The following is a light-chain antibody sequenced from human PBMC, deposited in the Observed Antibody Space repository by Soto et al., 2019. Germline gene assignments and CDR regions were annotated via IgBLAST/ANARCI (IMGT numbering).Light chain of an antibody. J-gene: IGKJ1*01. CDR1: QDISTS. CDR3: QHSYNPPRT. CDR2: GAS. V-gene: IGKV1-39*01. Sequence: DIQMTQSPSSLSASGGDRVTFTCRAGQDISTSLTWSQHRPGKAPKLLIDGASALQSGVPSRFSVSGSGTEFTLTISSLQVEDFATYYCQHSYNPPRTFGHGTRVDIK.